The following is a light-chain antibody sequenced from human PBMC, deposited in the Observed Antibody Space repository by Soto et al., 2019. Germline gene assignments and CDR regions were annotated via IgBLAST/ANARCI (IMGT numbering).Light chain of an antibody. J-gene: IGKJ1*01. CDR3: LQYGTSPWT. CDR1: QSVSSSS. Sequence: EIVLTQSPGTLSLSPGERATLSCRASQSVSSSSLAWYQQKPGQAPRLLIYGASSRATGIPDRFSGSGSGTDFTLTISRLEPEDCAVYYCLQYGTSPWTFGQGTKVEIK. CDR2: GAS. V-gene: IGKV3-20*01.